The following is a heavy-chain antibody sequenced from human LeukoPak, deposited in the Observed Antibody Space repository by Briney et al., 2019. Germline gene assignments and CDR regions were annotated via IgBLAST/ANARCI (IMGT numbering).Heavy chain of an antibody. V-gene: IGHV3-23*01. CDR1: GFTFSSYA. D-gene: IGHD3-22*01. CDR2: ISGSGGST. Sequence: PGGSLRLSCAASGFTFSSYAMSWVRQAPGKGLEWVSAISGSGGSTYYADSVKGRFTISRDNSKNTPYLQMNSLRAEDTAVYYCARLDSSGYYGIDYWGQGTLVTVSS. J-gene: IGHJ4*02. CDR3: ARLDSSGYYGIDY.